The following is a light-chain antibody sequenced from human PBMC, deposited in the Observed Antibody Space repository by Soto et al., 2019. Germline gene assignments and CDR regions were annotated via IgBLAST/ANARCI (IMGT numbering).Light chain of an antibody. V-gene: IGKV3-20*01. CDR1: QSVSNNY. CDR2: GAS. Sequence: EIVLTQSPGTLSLSPGERATLSCRASQSVSNNYLAWYQQKPGQAPRLLIYGASNRATGIPDRFSGSGSGTDFTLTINRLEPEDFAVYYCQQYGNSPRSITFGQGTRLEIK. CDR3: QQYGNSPRSIT. J-gene: IGKJ5*01.